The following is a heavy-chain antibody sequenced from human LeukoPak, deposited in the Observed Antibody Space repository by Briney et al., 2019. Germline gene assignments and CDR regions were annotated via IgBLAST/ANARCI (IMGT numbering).Heavy chain of an antibody. D-gene: IGHD6-13*01. V-gene: IGHV4-61*10. CDR3: ARGAAGTGAADY. CDR2: IYTGGST. Sequence: SETLSLTCTVSGGSVSSGYYYWSWIRQPAGKELEWIGRIYTGGSTNYNPSLKSRVTVSVDTSKNQFSLMLSSVTAADTAVYFCARGAAGTGAADYWGQGTLVTVSS. J-gene: IGHJ4*02. CDR1: GGSVSSGYYY.